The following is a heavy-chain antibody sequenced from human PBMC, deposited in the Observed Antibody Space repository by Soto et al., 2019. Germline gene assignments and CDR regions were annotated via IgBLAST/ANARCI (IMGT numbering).Heavy chain of an antibody. J-gene: IGHJ4*02. CDR3: AKGPPIVVVPAASPYFDY. V-gene: IGHV3-23*01. CDR1: GFTFSGYA. CDR2: ISGSGGST. Sequence: GWSLRLSCASSGFTFSGYAMSWVRQAPGKGLEWVSAISGSGGSTYYADSVKGRFTISRDNSKNTLYLQMNSLRAEDTAVYYCAKGPPIVVVPAASPYFDYWGQGTLVTVSS. D-gene: IGHD2-2*01.